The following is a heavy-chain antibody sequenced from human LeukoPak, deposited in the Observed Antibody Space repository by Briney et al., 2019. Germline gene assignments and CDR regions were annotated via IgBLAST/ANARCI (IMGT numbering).Heavy chain of an antibody. CDR2: INPNSGGT. Sequence: ASVKVSCKASGYTFTGYYMHWVRQAPGQGLEWMGWINPNSGGTNYAQKFQGRVTMTRDTSISTAYMELSRRRSDDTAVYYCARVSGSYYPHFDYWGQGTLVTVSS. D-gene: IGHD1-26*01. CDR3: ARVSGSYYPHFDY. V-gene: IGHV1-2*02. CDR1: GYTFTGYY. J-gene: IGHJ4*02.